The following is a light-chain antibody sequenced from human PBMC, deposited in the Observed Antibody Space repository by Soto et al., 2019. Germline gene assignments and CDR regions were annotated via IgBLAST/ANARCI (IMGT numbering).Light chain of an antibody. V-gene: IGLV1-40*01. Sequence: QSVLTQPPSVSGAPGQRVTISCTGSTSNIGAHYDVHRYQQLPGRAPKLLIFASTNRPSGVPGRFSGSESGTSASLAITGLQTEDEADYYCQSYDDSLRAYVFGSGTKLTVL. J-gene: IGLJ1*01. CDR2: AST. CDR1: TSNIGAHYD. CDR3: QSYDDSLRAYV.